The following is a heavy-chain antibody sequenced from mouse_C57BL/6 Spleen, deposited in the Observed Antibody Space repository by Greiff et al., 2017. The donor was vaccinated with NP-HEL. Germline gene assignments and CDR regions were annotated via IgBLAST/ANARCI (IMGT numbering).Heavy chain of an antibody. CDR3: ARGDGFLNWDGYAMDY. V-gene: IGHV1-72*01. CDR1: GYTFTSYW. CDR2: IDPNSGGT. J-gene: IGHJ4*01. D-gene: IGHD4-1*01. Sequence: QVQLQQPGAELVKPGASVKLSCKASGYTFTSYWMHWVKQRPGRGLEWIGRIDPNSGGTKYNEKFKSKATLTVDKPSSTAYMQLSSLTSEDSAVYYCARGDGFLNWDGYAMDYWGQGTSVTVSS.